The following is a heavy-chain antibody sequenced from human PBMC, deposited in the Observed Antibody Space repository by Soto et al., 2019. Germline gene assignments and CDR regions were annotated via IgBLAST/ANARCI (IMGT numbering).Heavy chain of an antibody. CDR1: GFTFSSYG. CDR2: IWYDGSNK. V-gene: IGHV3-33*01. D-gene: IGHD2-8*01. Sequence: GGSLRLSCAASGFTFSSYGMHWVRQAPGKGLEWVAVIWYDGSNKYYADSVKGRFTISRDNSKNTLYLQMNSLRAEDTAVYYCARDPLGYCTNGVCQENYYYYYMDVWGKGTTVTVSS. J-gene: IGHJ6*03. CDR3: ARDPLGYCTNGVCQENYYYYYMDV.